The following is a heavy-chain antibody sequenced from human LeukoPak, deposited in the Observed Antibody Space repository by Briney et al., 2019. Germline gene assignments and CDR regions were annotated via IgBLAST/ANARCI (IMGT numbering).Heavy chain of an antibody. Sequence: GGSLRLSCAASGFTFSSYGMHWVRQAPGKGLEWVAVISYDGSNKYYADSVKGRFTISRDNSKNTLYLQMNSLRAEDTAVYYCAKDRCFDYWGQGTLVTVSS. J-gene: IGHJ4*02. D-gene: IGHD3-16*02. V-gene: IGHV3-30*18. CDR1: GFTFSSYG. CDR3: AKDRCFDY. CDR2: ISYDGSNK.